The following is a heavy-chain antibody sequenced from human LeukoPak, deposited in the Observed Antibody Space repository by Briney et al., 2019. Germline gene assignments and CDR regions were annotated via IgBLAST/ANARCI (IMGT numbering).Heavy chain of an antibody. J-gene: IGHJ4*02. CDR2: ISYGGSNK. V-gene: IGHV3-30-3*01. CDR3: ARDSGSANGGFDY. Sequence: GGSLRLSCAASGFTFSNYAMHWVRQAPGKGLEWVAVISYGGSNKYNADSVKGRFTNSRDNSKNTLYLQMNSLRAEDTAVYYCARDSGSANGGFDYWGQGTLVTVSS. D-gene: IGHD1-26*01. CDR1: GFTFSNYA.